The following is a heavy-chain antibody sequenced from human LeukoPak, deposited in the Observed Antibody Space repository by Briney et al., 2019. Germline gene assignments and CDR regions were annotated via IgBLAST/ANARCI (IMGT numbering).Heavy chain of an antibody. D-gene: IGHD3-22*01. CDR3: ARDRPSEYYYDSSGYLDAFDI. CDR2: IYTSGST. J-gene: IGHJ3*02. CDR1: GGSLSSVSYY. Sequence: SQTLSLTCTVSGGSLSSVSYYWSWLRQPAGKGLEWIGRIYTSGSTNYNPSRKSRVTISVDTSKNQFSLKLSSVTAADTAVYYCARDRPSEYYYDSSGYLDAFDIWGQGTMVTVSS. V-gene: IGHV4-61*02.